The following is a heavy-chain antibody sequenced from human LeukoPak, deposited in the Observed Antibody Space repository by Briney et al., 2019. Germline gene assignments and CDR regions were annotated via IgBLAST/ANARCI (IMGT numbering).Heavy chain of an antibody. D-gene: IGHD3-22*01. Sequence: ASVKVSCKASGYTFTSYGISWVRQAPGQGLEWMGWISAYNGNTNYAQKLQGRVTMTTDTSTSTAYMELRSLRSDDTAVYYCARVSKSSGYLYAFDIWGQGTMVTVSS. CDR2: ISAYNGNT. J-gene: IGHJ3*02. CDR1: GYTFTSYG. V-gene: IGHV1-18*01. CDR3: ARVSKSSGYLYAFDI.